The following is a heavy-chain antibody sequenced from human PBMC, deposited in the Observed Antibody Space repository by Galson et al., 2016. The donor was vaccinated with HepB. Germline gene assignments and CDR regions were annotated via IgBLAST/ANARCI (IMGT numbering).Heavy chain of an antibody. CDR3: ARDPFRSSTRAFDT. D-gene: IGHD6-6*01. V-gene: IGHV3-30*04. CDR1: GFTLSRCA. CDR2: IAYDGSSP. J-gene: IGHJ3*02. Sequence: SLRLSCAASGFTLSRCAIHWVRQAPGKGLEWVALIAYDGSSPYYRDSVKGRFTISRDNSKNTVYLRMNSLRVEDTAMYYCARDPFRSSTRAFDTWGQGTSVTVSS.